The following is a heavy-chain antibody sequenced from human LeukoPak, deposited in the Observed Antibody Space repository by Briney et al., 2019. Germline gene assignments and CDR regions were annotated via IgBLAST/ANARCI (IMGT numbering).Heavy chain of an antibody. J-gene: IGHJ4*02. V-gene: IGHV3-23*01. CDR1: GLSFSSYA. CDR3: AKDRYSIDY. Sequence: GGSLRLSCAASGLSFSSYAMSWVRQAPGKGLEWISTIRVSSRSTYNADSVKGRFTISRDNSKNKLYLQMSSLRAEDTAVYYCAKDRYSIDYWGQGTLVTVSS. CDR2: IRVSSRST. D-gene: IGHD1-1*01.